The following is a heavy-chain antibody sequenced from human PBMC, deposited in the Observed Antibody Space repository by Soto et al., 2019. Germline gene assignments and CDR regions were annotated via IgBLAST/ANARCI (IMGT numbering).Heavy chain of an antibody. CDR1: GYTFSSYG. CDR2: ISAYNGNT. Sequence: QVQLVQSGAEVKKPGASVKVSCKASGYTFSSYGISWVRQAPGQGLEWMGWISAYNGNTNYAQKLQGRVTMTTDTSKSTAYLEVRSLRSDDTSVYYCARSSGTSYIWVDPGGQGTLVTVSS. V-gene: IGHV1-18*01. CDR3: ARSSGTSYIWVDP. J-gene: IGHJ5*02. D-gene: IGHD1-26*01.